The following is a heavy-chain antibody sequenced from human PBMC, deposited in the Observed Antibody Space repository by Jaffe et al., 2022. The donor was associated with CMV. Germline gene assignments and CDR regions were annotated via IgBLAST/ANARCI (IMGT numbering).Heavy chain of an antibody. J-gene: IGHJ4*02. Sequence: EVQLVQSGAEVKKPGESLRISCQGSGYSFASHWIGWVRQMPGKGLEWMGTIYPGDSDTRYSPSFQGQVTISADKSISTAYLQWTSLKAWDTAMYYCARRQLDSYGHFDHWGQGTLVAVSS. D-gene: IGHD5-18*01. CDR2: IYPGDSDT. CDR1: GYSFASHW. CDR3: ARRQLDSYGHFDH. V-gene: IGHV5-51*01.